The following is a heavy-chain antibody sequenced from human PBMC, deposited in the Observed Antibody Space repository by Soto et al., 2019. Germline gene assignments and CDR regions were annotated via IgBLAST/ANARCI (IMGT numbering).Heavy chain of an antibody. D-gene: IGHD3-3*01. J-gene: IGHJ6*02. CDR1: GGTFSSYA. CDR3: ARAWPPIFGIYYYYGMDV. CDR2: IIPIFGTA. Sequence: QVQLVQSGAEVKKPGSSVKVSCKASGGTFSSYAISWVRQAPGQGLEWMGGIIPIFGTASYAQKFQGRVTITADESTSTAYMELSSLRSEDTAVYYCARAWPPIFGIYYYYGMDVWGQGTTVTVSS. V-gene: IGHV1-69*01.